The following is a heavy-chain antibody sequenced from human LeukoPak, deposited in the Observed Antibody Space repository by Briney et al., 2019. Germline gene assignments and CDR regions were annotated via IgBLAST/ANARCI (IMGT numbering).Heavy chain of an antibody. J-gene: IGHJ4*02. CDR3: AHLLFSPYCGGDCYAATSDY. Sequence: PGGSLRLSCAASGFTFSSYWMHWVRQAPGKGLVWVSRINSDGSSTSYADSVKGRFTISRDNAKNTLYLQMNSLRAEDTAVYYCAHLLFSPYCGGDCYAATSDYWGQGTLVIFSS. D-gene: IGHD2-21*02. CDR2: INSDGSST. CDR1: GFTFSSYW. V-gene: IGHV3-74*01.